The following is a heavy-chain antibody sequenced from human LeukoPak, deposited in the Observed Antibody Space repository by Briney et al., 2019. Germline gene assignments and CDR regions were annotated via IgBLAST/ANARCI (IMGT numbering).Heavy chain of an antibody. CDR2: IYYSGST. CDR3: ARDAHGDYLYLHLFDI. CDR1: GDSISSGSYY. J-gene: IGHJ3*02. V-gene: IGHV4-39*07. D-gene: IGHD4-17*01. Sequence: PSQTLSLTCTVSGDSISSGSYYWGWLRQPPGKGLEWIGSIYYSGSTYYNPSLKSRVTISVDTSKNQFSLKLSSVTAADTAVYYCARDAHGDYLYLHLFDIWGQGTMVTVSS.